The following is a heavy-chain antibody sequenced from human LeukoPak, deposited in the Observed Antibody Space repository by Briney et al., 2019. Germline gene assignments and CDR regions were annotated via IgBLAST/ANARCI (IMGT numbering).Heavy chain of an antibody. J-gene: IGHJ6*03. CDR2: IRYDGSNK. V-gene: IGHV3-30*02. CDR3: AKSDVTMIVGELDYMDV. CDR1: GFTFSSYG. Sequence: GGSLRLSCAASGFTFSSYGIHWVRQAPGKGLEWVAFIRYDGSNKYYADSMKGRFTISRDNSKNTLYLQMNSLRAEDTAVYYCAKSDVTMIVGELDYMDVWGKGTTVTVSS. D-gene: IGHD3-22*01.